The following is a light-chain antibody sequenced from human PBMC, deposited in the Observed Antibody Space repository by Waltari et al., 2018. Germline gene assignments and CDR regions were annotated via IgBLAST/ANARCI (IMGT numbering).Light chain of an antibody. CDR1: QTILSSSNNKNA. Sequence: DIVMTQSPDSLAVSLGERATINCKASQTILSSSNNKNALAWYQQKPGHPPKLLIYWASTRTSGVPDRFSGRGSETDFTLTISRLQADDVAVYYRQQYYSPPLTFGGGTKVEIK. CDR3: QQYYSPPLT. CDR2: WAS. J-gene: IGKJ4*01. V-gene: IGKV4-1*01.